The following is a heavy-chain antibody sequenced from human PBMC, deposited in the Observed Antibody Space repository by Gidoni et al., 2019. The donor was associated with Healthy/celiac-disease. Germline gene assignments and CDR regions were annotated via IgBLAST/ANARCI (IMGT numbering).Heavy chain of an antibody. V-gene: IGHV3-33*06. CDR1: GFTFSSYG. CDR3: AQAGGIQLWLLDY. J-gene: IGHJ4*02. D-gene: IGHD5-18*01. CDR2: IWYDGSNK. Sequence: QVQLVESGGGVVQPGRSLRLSCAASGFTFSSYGMHWVRQAPGKGLGWVAVIWYDGSNKYYADSVKGRFTISRDNSKNTLYLQMNSLRAEDTAVYYCAQAGGIQLWLLDYWGQGTLVTVSS.